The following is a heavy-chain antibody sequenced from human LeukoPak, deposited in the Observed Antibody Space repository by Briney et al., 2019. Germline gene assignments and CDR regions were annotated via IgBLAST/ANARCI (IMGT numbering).Heavy chain of an antibody. Sequence: GGSLRLSCAASGFTFSSYSMSWVRQAPGKGLEWVSLISGSSSDRYYADSMKGGFTISRDNAKNSLYLQMDSLRVEDTAVYYCARDASGWSRDCWGQGTLVTVSS. CDR2: ISGSSSDR. V-gene: IGHV3-21*06. J-gene: IGHJ4*02. CDR1: GFTFSSYS. D-gene: IGHD6-19*01. CDR3: ARDASGWSRDC.